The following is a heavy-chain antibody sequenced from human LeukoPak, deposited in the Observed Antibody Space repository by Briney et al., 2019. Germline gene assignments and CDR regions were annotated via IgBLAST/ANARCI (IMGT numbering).Heavy chain of an antibody. CDR2: IKEDGSDK. D-gene: IGHD2-21*02. J-gene: IGHJ4*02. CDR3: ARDQWRLFDY. V-gene: IGHV3-7*04. Sequence: GGSLRLSCAASGFTFNNFWMSWVRQAPGKGLKWVASIKEDGSDKYYVDSVKGRFTISRDSAKNSLFLQMNSLRVEDTAVYYCARDQWRLFDYWGRGTLVTVSS. CDR1: GFTFNNFW.